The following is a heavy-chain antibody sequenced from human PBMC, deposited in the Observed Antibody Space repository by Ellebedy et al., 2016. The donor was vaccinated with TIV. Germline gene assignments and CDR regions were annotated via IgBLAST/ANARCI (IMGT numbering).Heavy chain of an antibody. J-gene: IGHJ4*02. CDR1: GFTFNYYT. Sequence: GESLKISCTASGFTFNYYTMHWVRQAPGKGLEWVAVISYDGRNNKYADSVKGRFTISRDDSKNTLYLQMNSLRAEDTAVYYCARSRSAYYIAGSGFDYWGQGTLITVSS. V-gene: IGHV3-30*04. D-gene: IGHD3-22*01. CDR2: ISYDGRNN. CDR3: ARSRSAYYIAGSGFDY.